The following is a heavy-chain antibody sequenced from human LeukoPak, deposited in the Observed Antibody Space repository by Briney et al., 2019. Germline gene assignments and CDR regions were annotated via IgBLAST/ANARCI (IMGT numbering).Heavy chain of an antibody. D-gene: IGHD3-16*02. J-gene: IGHJ4*02. CDR3: AREDYDYVWGSYRVFDY. CDR1: GFTFSSYA. Sequence: GGSLRLSCAASGFTFSSYAMHWVRQAPGKGLEWVSSISSSSSYIYYADSVKGRFTISRDNAKNSLYLQMNSLRAEDTAVYYCAREDYDYVWGSYRVFDYWGQGTLVTVSS. CDR2: ISSSSSYI. V-gene: IGHV3-21*01.